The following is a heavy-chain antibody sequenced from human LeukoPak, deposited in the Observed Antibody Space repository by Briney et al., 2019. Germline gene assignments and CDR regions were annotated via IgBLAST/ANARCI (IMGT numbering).Heavy chain of an antibody. D-gene: IGHD1-7*01. V-gene: IGHV4-59*01. CDR1: GDSISCYF. CDR3: ARYRSAGTEGIGLDY. CDR2: SYYIGST. Sequence: SETLSLTCSVSGDSISCYFWSWIRQPPGKGLEWMGYSYYIGSTKYTPSLNGRVTISSDTPKTRSSLRLPSVTAADTAVYHCARYRSAGTEGIGLDYSGQGILVTASS. J-gene: IGHJ4*02.